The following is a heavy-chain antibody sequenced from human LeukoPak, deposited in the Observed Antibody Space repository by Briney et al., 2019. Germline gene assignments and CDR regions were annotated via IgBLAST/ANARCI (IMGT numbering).Heavy chain of an antibody. CDR1: GFTFSTYK. Sequence: GGSLRLSCAASGFTFSTYKMNWVRQAPGKGLEWVSSISGSGTYMYYADSLKGRFTISRDNAKNSLYLQMNSLRVEDTAVYYCARDSAGSSWIDYWGQGTLVTVSS. CDR3: ARDSAGSSWIDY. D-gene: IGHD6-13*01. V-gene: IGHV3-21*01. CDR2: ISGSGTYM. J-gene: IGHJ4*02.